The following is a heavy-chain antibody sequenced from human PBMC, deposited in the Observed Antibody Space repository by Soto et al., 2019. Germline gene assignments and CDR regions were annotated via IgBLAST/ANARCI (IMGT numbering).Heavy chain of an antibody. CDR3: ARGYSSGSPFDP. D-gene: IGHD6-19*01. CDR2: INPNSGGT. Sequence: ASVKVSCKASGYTFTGYYMHWVRQAPGQGLEWMGWINPNSGGTNYAQKLQGRVTMTTDTSTSTAYMELRSLRSDDTAVYYCARGYSSGSPFDPWGQGTLVTVSS. J-gene: IGHJ5*02. CDR1: GYTFTGYY. V-gene: IGHV1-2*02.